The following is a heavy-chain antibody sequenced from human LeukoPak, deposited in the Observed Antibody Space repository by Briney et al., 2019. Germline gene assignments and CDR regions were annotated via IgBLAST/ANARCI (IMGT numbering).Heavy chain of an antibody. CDR3: ATSSGTYYLFDY. Sequence: ASVKVSCKVSGYTLTELSMHWVRQAPGKGLEWMGGFDPEDGETIYAQKFQGRVTMTEDTSTDTAYMDLSNLVSEDTAVYYCATSSGTYYLFDYWGQGTLVTVSS. V-gene: IGHV1-24*01. J-gene: IGHJ4*02. D-gene: IGHD1-26*01. CDR1: GYTLTELS. CDR2: FDPEDGET.